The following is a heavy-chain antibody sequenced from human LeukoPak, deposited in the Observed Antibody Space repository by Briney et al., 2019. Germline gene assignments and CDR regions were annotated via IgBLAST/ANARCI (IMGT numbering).Heavy chain of an antibody. CDR1: GGTFSSYA. CDR2: IIPIFGTA. D-gene: IGHD3-22*01. V-gene: IGHV1-69*13. CDR3: ARGTDAYYYDSSDIDY. Sequence: AASVKVSCKASGGTFSSYAISWVRQAPGQGLEWMGGIIPIFGTANYAQKFQGRVTITADESTSTAYMELSSLRSEDTAVYYCARGTDAYYYDSSDIDYWGQGTLVTVSS. J-gene: IGHJ4*02.